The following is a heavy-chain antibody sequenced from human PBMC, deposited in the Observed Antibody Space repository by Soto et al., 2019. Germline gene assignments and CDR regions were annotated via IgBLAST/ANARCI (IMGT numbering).Heavy chain of an antibody. CDR2: IIPIFGTA. CDR1: GVTFSSYA. J-gene: IGHJ6*02. Sequence: GASVKVSCKASGVTFSSYAISWVRQAPGQGLEWMGGIIPIFGTANYAQKFQGRVTITADESTSTAYMELSSLRSEDTAVYYCARGWLYYYGSGSYYYYYYGMDVWGQGTTVTVSS. CDR3: ARGWLYYYGSGSYYYYYYGMDV. V-gene: IGHV1-69*13. D-gene: IGHD3-10*01.